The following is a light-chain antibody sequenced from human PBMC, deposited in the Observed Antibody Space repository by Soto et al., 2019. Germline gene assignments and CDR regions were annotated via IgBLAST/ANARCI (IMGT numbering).Light chain of an antibody. CDR2: EVN. V-gene: IGLV2-23*02. CDR3: CSYTRSGSFV. CDR1: SSDVGIYSL. J-gene: IGLJ1*01. Sequence: QSVLTQPASVSGSPGQPITISCTGTSSDVGIYSLVSWYQHFPGKAPKLMIYEVNKRPSGVSNRFSGSKSGSTASLTISGLQADDEADYYCCSYTRSGSFVFGTGTKVTV.